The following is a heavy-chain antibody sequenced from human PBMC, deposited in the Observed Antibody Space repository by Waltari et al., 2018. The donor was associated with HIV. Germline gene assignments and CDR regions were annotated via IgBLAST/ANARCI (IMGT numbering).Heavy chain of an antibody. CDR2: INRDGSTI. CDR1: GFTFRSYW. Sequence: EVQLVESGGGLVQPGGSLRLSCSASGFTFRSYWTHWVRQAPGKGLVWVSGINRDGSTIRYADSVKGRFTISRDNAKNTLYLQMNSLRAEDTALYYCARGQYYSMDVWGQGTTVTVSS. V-gene: IGHV3-74*01. CDR3: ARGQYYSMDV. J-gene: IGHJ6*02. D-gene: IGHD3-10*01.